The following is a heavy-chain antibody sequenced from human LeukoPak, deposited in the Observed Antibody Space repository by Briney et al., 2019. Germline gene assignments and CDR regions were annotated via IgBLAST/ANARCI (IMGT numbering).Heavy chain of an antibody. D-gene: IGHD3-22*01. CDR1: GYSFTSYW. CDR3: ARLNYYDSSGFYH. V-gene: IGHV5-51*01. J-gene: IGHJ5*02. CDR2: IYPGDSDT. Sequence: HGESLKISCKGSGYSFTSYWIGWVRQMPGKGLDWMEIIYPGDSDTRYSPSFQGQVAISADKSISIAYLQWSSLKASDTAMYYCARLNYYDSSGFYHWGQGTLVTVSS.